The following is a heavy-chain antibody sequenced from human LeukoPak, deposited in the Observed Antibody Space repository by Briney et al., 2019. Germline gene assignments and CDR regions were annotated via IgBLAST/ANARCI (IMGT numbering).Heavy chain of an antibody. J-gene: IGHJ3*02. CDR2: INPSGGST. CDR3: ARALLPYTGSLPSAFDI. D-gene: IGHD1-26*01. CDR1: GYTFTSYH. Sequence: GASVKVSRKASGYTFTSYHMHWVRQAPGQGLEIMGIINPSGGSTTYAQKFQGRVTMTRDTSTSTVYMELSSLRSEDTAVYYCARALLPYTGSLPSAFDIWGQGTMVTVSS. V-gene: IGHV1-46*01.